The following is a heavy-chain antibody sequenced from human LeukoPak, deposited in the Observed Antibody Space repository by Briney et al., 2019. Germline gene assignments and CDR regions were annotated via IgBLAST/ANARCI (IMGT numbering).Heavy chain of an antibody. V-gene: IGHV5-51*01. D-gene: IGHD6-19*01. CDR1: GYSFTSYW. Sequence: GESLKISCKGSGYSFTSYWIGWVRQMPGKGLEWMGIIYPGESDTRYSPSFQGQVTISADKSISHAYLHWSSLKASDTAMYYCARLGYSSGCVAEYFQDWGQGTLVTASS. CDR3: ARLGYSSGCVAEYFQD. J-gene: IGHJ1*01. CDR2: IYPGESDT.